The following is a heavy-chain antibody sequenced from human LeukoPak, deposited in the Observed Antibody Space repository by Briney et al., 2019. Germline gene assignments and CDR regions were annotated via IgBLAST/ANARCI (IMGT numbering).Heavy chain of an antibody. CDR3: AKHRRSTLVTAYFDS. CDR2: ISSRGDDA. CDR1: GFTFSTLA. J-gene: IGHJ4*02. Sequence: PGGSLRLSCTASGFTFSTLAMSWVRQAPGKGLEWVSSISSRGDDASYADSVKGRFTISRDNSKNTLYLLLNSLRVDDAAIYYCAKHRRSTLVTAYFDSWGQGTLVTVSS. D-gene: IGHD2-21*02. V-gene: IGHV3-23*01.